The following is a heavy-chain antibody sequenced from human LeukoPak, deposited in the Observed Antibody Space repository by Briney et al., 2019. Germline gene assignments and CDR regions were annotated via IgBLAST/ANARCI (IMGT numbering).Heavy chain of an antibody. V-gene: IGHV3-33*01. J-gene: IGHJ4*02. CDR3: ARDSSSWSRAPLYG. Sequence: GGSLRLSCAASGFTFSSYGMHWVRQAPGKGLEWVAVIWYDGSNKYYADSVKGQFTISRDNSKNTLYLQMNSLRAEDTAVYYCARDSSSWSRAPLYGWGQGTLVTVSS. CDR1: GFTFSSYG. D-gene: IGHD6-13*01. CDR2: IWYDGSNK.